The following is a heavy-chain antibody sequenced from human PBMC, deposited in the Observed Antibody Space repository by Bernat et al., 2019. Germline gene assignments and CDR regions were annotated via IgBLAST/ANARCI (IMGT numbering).Heavy chain of an antibody. J-gene: IGHJ6*02. CDR2: ISSSGSTI. CDR3: ARDYEWELTISGGMDV. Sequence: EVQLVESGGVVVQPGGSLRLSCAASGFTFSSYEMNWVRQAPGKGLEWVSYISSSGSTIYYADSVKGRFTISRDNAKNSLYLQMNSLRAEDTAVYYCARDYEWELTISGGMDVWGQGTTVTVSS. V-gene: IGHV3-48*03. D-gene: IGHD1-26*01. CDR1: GFTFSSYE.